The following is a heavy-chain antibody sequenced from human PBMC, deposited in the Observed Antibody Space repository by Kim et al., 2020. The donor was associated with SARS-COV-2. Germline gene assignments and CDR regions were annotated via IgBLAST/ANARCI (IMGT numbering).Heavy chain of an antibody. CDR3: ARAMASHPFDD. J-gene: IGHJ4*02. Sequence: SQTLSLTCIVSGGSISRDYWGWFRQPPGKGLEYIGYVYYSVKTNYSPSLRSRVTISLDSSKNQVSLIVTSVTAAETALYFCARAMASHPFDDWGQGTLVIVSS. CDR2: VYYSVKT. CDR1: GGSISRDY. V-gene: IGHV4-59*01.